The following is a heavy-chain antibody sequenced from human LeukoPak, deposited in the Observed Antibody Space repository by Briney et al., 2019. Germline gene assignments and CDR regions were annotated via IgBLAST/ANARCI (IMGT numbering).Heavy chain of an antibody. Sequence: PGGSLRLSCAASGFTFSSYSMNRVRQAPGKGLEWASYISSSGNTIDYADSVKGRFTISRDNAKNSLYLQMVSLRAEDTAVYYCARLRGYSYGYGDYWGQGTLVTVSS. CDR2: ISSSGNTI. V-gene: IGHV3-48*04. CDR1: GFTFSSYS. CDR3: ARLRGYSYGYGDY. J-gene: IGHJ4*02. D-gene: IGHD5-18*01.